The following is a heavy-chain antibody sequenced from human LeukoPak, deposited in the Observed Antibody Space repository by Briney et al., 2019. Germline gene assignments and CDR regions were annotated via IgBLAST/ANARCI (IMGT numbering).Heavy chain of an antibody. V-gene: IGHV3-15*01. J-gene: IGHJ4*02. CDR2: IKSKPDGGTT. D-gene: IGHD3-10*01. Sequence: PGGSLRLSCAASGLVLSNAYLSWARQAPGKGLEWVGRIKSKPDGGTTDYAAPVKGRFTISRDDSKNTLYLQMNSLKTEDTAVYYCTTDPILLWFGELCYWGQGTLVTVSS. CDR1: GLVLSNAY. CDR3: TTDPILLWFGELCY.